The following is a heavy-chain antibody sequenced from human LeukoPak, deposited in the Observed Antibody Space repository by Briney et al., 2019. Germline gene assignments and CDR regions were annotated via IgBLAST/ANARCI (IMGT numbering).Heavy chain of an antibody. CDR2: ISVNNGGT. D-gene: IGHD2-2*01. CDR3: ATATQPRGYFLH. CDR1: AYTFTTYS. V-gene: IGHV1-18*01. J-gene: IGHJ1*01. Sequence: ASVKVSCKAPAYTFTTYSLAWVRHAPGQSLERMGWISVNNGGTNYAQSFQDRVTLTRDTSTNTAYLELRSLRSDDTAIIYCATATQPRGYFLHWGQGTLVTVSS.